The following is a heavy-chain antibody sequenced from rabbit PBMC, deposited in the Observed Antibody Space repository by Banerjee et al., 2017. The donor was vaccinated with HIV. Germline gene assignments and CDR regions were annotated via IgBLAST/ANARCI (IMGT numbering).Heavy chain of an antibody. CDR2: VSTGGRT. Sequence: QSVEESGGDLVKPGASLTLTCTASGFSFSSSYWICWVRQAPGKGLEYIGDVSTGGRTVYATWAKGRFTVSKTSSTTVTLQMTSLTPADTATYFCARDNGYAIDLWGQGTLVTVS. J-gene: IGHJ3*01. V-gene: IGHV1S40*01. CDR3: ARDNGYAIDL. D-gene: IGHD6-1*01. CDR1: GFSFSSSYW.